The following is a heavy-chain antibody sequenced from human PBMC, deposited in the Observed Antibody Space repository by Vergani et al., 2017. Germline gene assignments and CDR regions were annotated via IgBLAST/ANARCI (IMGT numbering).Heavy chain of an antibody. CDR2: INPNSGGT. CDR1: GYTFTGYY. V-gene: IGHV1-2*02. Sequence: QVQLVQSGAEVKKPGASVKVSCKASGYTFTGYYMHWVRQAPGQGLEWMGWINPNSGGTNYAQKFQGRVTMTRDTSISTAYMELSRLRSDDTAVYYCGRGADFYGLGSRLLDLWGQGTPVTVSS. J-gene: IGHJ5*02. CDR3: GRGADFYGLGSRLLDL. D-gene: IGHD3-10*01.